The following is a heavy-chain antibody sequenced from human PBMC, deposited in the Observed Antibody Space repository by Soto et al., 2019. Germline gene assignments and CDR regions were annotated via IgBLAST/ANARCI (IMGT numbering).Heavy chain of an antibody. CDR3: VRSGDYRSGSYWYFFDY. CDR2: ISGSGGST. V-gene: IGHV3-23*01. D-gene: IGHD3-10*01. CDR1: GFIFSSYA. J-gene: IGHJ4*02. Sequence: GGSLRLSCAASGFIFSSYAMSWVRQAPGKGLEWVSAISGSGGSTYYADSVKGRFTISRDNSKNTLYLQMNSLRAEDTAVYYCVRSGDYRSGSYWYFFDYWGQGALVTVSS.